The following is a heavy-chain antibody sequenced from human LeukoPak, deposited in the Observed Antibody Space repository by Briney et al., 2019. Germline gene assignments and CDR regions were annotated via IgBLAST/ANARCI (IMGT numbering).Heavy chain of an antibody. CDR1: GFTFSSYG. Sequence: GGSLRLSCAASGFTFSSYGMHWVRQAPGKGLEWVAFIRYDGSNKYYADSVKGRFTISRDNSKNTLYLQMNSLRAEDTAVYYCAKDPPLLWFGELLAGYFDYWGQGTLVTVSS. D-gene: IGHD3-10*01. V-gene: IGHV3-30*02. CDR3: AKDPPLLWFGELLAGYFDY. CDR2: IRYDGSNK. J-gene: IGHJ4*02.